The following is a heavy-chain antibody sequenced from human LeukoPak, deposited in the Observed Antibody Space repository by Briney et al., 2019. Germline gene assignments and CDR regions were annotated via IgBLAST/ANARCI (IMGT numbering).Heavy chain of an antibody. J-gene: IGHJ3*02. V-gene: IGHV1-69*05. CDR3: ARDPGSSSGGAFDI. CDR2: IIPIFGTA. D-gene: IGHD6-6*01. CDR1: VGTFSSYA. Sequence: SVKVSCKASVGTFSSYAISWVRQAPGQGLEWMGGIIPIFGTANYAQKFQGRVTITTDESTSTAYMELSSLRSEDTAVYYCARDPGSSSGGAFDIWGQGTMVTVSS.